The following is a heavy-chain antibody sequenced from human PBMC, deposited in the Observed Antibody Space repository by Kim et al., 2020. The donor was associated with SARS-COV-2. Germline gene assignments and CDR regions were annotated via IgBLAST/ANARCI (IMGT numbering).Heavy chain of an antibody. CDR2: MNPNSGNT. Sequence: ASVKVSCKASGYTFTSYDINWVRQATGQGLEWMGWMNPNSGNTGYAQKFQGRVTMTRNTSISTAYMELSSLRSEDTAVYYCARRYYGSGRNKNLNWFDPWGQGTLVTVSS. J-gene: IGHJ5*02. CDR3: ARRYYGSGRNKNLNWFDP. D-gene: IGHD3-10*01. V-gene: IGHV1-8*01. CDR1: GYTFTSYD.